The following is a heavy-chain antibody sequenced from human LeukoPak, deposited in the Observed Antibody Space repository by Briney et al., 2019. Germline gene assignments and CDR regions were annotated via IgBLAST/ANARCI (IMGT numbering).Heavy chain of an antibody. D-gene: IGHD3-22*01. CDR2: INPNSGGT. V-gene: IGHV1-2*02. Sequence: ASVKLSCKASGYTFTGYYMHWVRRAPGQGLEWMGWINPNSGGTNYAQKCQGRVTMTRDTSISTAYMELSRLRSDDTAVYYCARVSDSSGYWHTFDYWGQGTLVTVSS. J-gene: IGHJ4*02. CDR1: GYTFTGYY. CDR3: ARVSDSSGYWHTFDY.